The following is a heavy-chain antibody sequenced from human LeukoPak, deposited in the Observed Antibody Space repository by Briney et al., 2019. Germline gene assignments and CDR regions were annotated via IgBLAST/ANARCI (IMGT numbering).Heavy chain of an antibody. CDR1: GSTFSSYA. CDR3: ARDLSSDDP. D-gene: IGHD3-22*01. J-gene: IGHJ5*02. CDR2: ISYDGSNK. Sequence: LSGRSLRLSCAASGSTFSSYAMHWVRQAPGKGLEWVAVISYDGSNKYYADSVKGRFTISRDNSKNTLYLQMNSMRAEDTAVYYCARDLSSDDPWGQGTLVTVSS. V-gene: IGHV3-30*01.